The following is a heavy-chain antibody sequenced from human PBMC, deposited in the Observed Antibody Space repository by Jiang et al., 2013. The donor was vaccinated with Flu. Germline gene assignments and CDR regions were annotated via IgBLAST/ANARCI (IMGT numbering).Heavy chain of an antibody. J-gene: IGHJ4*02. Sequence: GSGLVKPSETLSLTCDVSGGSISNYHWNWIRQPAGKGLEWIGRVVDSENINYSPSLRSRVTMSVDTSKNQFSLILTSVTAADTAVYYCASSRLRAGSVDFWGQGTLVIVSS. CDR1: GGSISNYH. V-gene: IGHV4-4*07. D-gene: IGHD6-13*01. CDR3: ASSRLRAGSVDF. CDR2: VVDSENI.